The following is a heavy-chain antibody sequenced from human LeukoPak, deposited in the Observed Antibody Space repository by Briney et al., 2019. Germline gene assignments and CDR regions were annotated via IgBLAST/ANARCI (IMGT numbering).Heavy chain of an antibody. CDR1: GFTFSTYG. CDR3: ARGREYFDY. V-gene: IGHV3-74*01. J-gene: IGHJ4*02. CDR2: INSDGSST. D-gene: IGHD5-24*01. Sequence: GGSLRLSCAASGFTFSTYGMNWVRQAPGKGLEWVSRINSDGSSTSYADSVKGRFTISRDNAKNTLYLQMNSLRAEDTAVYYCARGREYFDYWGQGTLVTVSS.